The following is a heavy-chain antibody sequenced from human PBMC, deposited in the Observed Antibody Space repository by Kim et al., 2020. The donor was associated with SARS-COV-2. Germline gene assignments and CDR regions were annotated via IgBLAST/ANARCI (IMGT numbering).Heavy chain of an antibody. CDR2: TYYRSKWYN. V-gene: IGHV6-1*01. J-gene: IGHJ6*02. D-gene: IGHD6-13*01. CDR3: ARVMLEYWGIAAADYYYYGMDV. Sequence: SQTLSLTCAISGDSVSSNSAAWNWIRQSPSRGLEWLGRTYYRSKWYNDYAVSVKSRITINPDTSKNQFSLQLNSVTPEDTAVYYCARVMLEYWGIAAADYYYYGMDVWGQGTTVTVSS. CDR1: GDSVSSNSAA.